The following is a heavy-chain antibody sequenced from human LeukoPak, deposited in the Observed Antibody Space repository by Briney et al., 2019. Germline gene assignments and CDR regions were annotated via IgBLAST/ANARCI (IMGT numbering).Heavy chain of an antibody. D-gene: IGHD3-3*01. Sequence: KPSETLSLTCTVSGGSISSSSYYWGWIRQPPGKGLEWIGSIYYSGSTYYNPSLKSRVTISVDTSKNQFSLKLSSVTAADTAVYYCARRPTTIFGVKPKYYFDYWGQGTLVTVSS. J-gene: IGHJ4*02. CDR1: GGSISSSSYY. V-gene: IGHV4-39*01. CDR3: ARRPTTIFGVKPKYYFDY. CDR2: IYYSGST.